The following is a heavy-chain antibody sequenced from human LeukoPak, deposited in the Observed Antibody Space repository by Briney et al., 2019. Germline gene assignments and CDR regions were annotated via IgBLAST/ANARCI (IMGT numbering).Heavy chain of an antibody. CDR3: AKDGGVSRGEPRKYQFDY. V-gene: IGHV3-23*01. D-gene: IGHD3-16*01. CDR1: GFTFSSYG. CDR2: ISGSGGST. Sequence: PGGSLRLSCAASGFTFSSYGMSWVRQAPGKGLEWVSAISGSGGSTYYADSVKGRFTISRDNSKNTLYLQMNSLRAEDTAVYYCAKDGGVSRGEPRKYQFDYWGQGTLVTVSS. J-gene: IGHJ4*02.